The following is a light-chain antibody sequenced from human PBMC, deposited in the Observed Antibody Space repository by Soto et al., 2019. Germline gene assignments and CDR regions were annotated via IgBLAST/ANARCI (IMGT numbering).Light chain of an antibody. J-gene: IGLJ1*01. CDR2: SNN. CDR3: AAWDDSLNGLYV. CDR1: SSNVGSNT. Sequence: QSSLTQPPSSSGTPGQMVTLSCSGSSSNVGSNTVNWYQQLPGTAPKLLIYSNNQRPSGVPDRFSGSKSGTSASLAISGLQSEDEADYYCAAWDDSLNGLYVFGTGTKVTVL. V-gene: IGLV1-44*01.